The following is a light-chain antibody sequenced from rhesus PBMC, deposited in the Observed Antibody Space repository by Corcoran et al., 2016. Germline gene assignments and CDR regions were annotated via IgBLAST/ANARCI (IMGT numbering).Light chain of an antibody. CDR2: EVT. J-gene: IGLJ1*01. CDR1: SSDVGAYNY. V-gene: IGLV2-13*03. Sequence: QAAPTQSPSVSGSPGQSVTISCTGTSSDVGAYNYVSWYQQHPGKTPKLMIYEVTKRPSGVSDRFSGSKSGNPASLTISGLQAEDEADYYCTSFASGTTYIFGTGTRLTVL. CDR3: TSFASGTTYI.